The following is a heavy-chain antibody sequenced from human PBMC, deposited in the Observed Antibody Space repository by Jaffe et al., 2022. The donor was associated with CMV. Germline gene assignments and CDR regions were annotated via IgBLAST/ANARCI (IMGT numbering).Heavy chain of an antibody. J-gene: IGHJ4*02. CDR2: IKSKTDGGTT. CDR3: TTGHYDSSGYFPFDY. V-gene: IGHV3-15*01. Sequence: EVQLVESGGGLVKPGGSLRLSCAASGFTFSNAWMSWVRQAPGKGLEWVGRIKSKTDGGTTDYAAPVKGRFTISRDDSKNTLYLQMNSLKTEDTAVYYCTTGHYDSSGYFPFDYWGQGTLVTVSS. CDR1: GFTFSNAW. D-gene: IGHD3-22*01.